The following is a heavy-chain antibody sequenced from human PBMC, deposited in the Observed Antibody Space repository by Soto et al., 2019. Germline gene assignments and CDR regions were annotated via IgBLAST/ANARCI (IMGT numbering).Heavy chain of an antibody. V-gene: IGHV3-53*01. J-gene: IGHJ6*01. Sequence: EVQLVESGGGLIQPGGSLRLSCAASGFTVSANYINWVRQAPGKGLEWVSIIYSSGHKFYADSVKGRVTISRDNSKNTVHLQMNSLKAEDTAVYYCAKDRRDPDYHYYYGLDVWGQGTTVIVSS. CDR1: GFTVSANY. CDR3: AKDRRDPDYHYYYGLDV. CDR2: IYSSGHK.